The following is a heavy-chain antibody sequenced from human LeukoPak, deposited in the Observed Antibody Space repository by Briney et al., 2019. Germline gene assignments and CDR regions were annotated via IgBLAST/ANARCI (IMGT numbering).Heavy chain of an antibody. CDR1: GFTFSSYG. D-gene: IGHD3-22*01. CDR2: IRYDGSNK. Sequence: SGGSLRLSCAASGFTFSSYGMHWVRQAPGKGLEWVAFIRYDGSNKYYADSVKGRFTISRDNSKNTLYLQMNSLRAEDTAVYYCAKGNNMIAPKNNWFDPWGQGTLVTVSS. J-gene: IGHJ5*02. CDR3: AKGNNMIAPKNNWFDP. V-gene: IGHV3-30*02.